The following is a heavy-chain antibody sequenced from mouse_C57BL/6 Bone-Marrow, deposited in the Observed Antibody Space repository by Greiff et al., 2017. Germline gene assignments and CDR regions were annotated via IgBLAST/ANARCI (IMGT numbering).Heavy chain of an antibody. CDR1: GFTFSSYG. D-gene: IGHD3-3*01. CDR3: ARRAGYYAMDY. CDR2: ISSGGSYT. J-gene: IGHJ4*01. Sequence: DVKLQESGGDLVKPGGSLKLSCAASGFTFSSYGMSWVRQTPDKRLEWVATISSGGSYTYYPDSVKGRFTISRDNAKNTLYLQMSSLKSEDTAMYDCARRAGYYAMDYWGQGTSVTVSS. V-gene: IGHV5-6*02.